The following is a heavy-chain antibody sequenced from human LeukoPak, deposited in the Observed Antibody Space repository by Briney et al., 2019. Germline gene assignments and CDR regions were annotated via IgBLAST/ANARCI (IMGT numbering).Heavy chain of an antibody. CDR1: GFTFSSYG. CDR3: AKDTQYSSSWLYYFDY. CDR2: ISYDGSNK. Sequence: PGGSLRLSCAASGFTFSSYGMHWVRQAPGKGLERAAVISYDGSNKYYADSVKGRFTISRDNSKNTLYLQMNSLRAEDTAVYYCAKDTQYSSSWLYYFDYWGQGTLVTVSS. D-gene: IGHD6-13*01. V-gene: IGHV3-30*18. J-gene: IGHJ4*02.